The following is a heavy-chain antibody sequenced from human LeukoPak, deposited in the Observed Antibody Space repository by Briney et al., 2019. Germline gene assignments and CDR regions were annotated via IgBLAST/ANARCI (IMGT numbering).Heavy chain of an antibody. D-gene: IGHD6-13*01. V-gene: IGHV1-2*02. CDR3: ARGPLPFAAADGIRMDV. Sequence: ASVKVSCKASGYTFTGYYMHWVRQAPGQGLEWMTWINPNSGGTNCAQKFQGRVTMTRDTSISTAYMELSRLRSDDTAVYYCARGPLPFAAADGIRMDVWGQGTTVTVSS. J-gene: IGHJ6*02. CDR1: GYTFTGYY. CDR2: INPNSGGT.